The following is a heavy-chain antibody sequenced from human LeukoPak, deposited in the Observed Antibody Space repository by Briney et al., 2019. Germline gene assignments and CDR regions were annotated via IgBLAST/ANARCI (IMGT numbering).Heavy chain of an antibody. Sequence: ASVTVSCKASGYTFTSYDINWVRQATGQGREWMGWMNPNSGNTGYAQKFQGRVTMTRNTSISTAYMELSSLRSEDTAVYYCARGFIAARPVSSAFDIWGQGTMVTVSS. J-gene: IGHJ3*02. V-gene: IGHV1-8*01. CDR3: ARGFIAARPVSSAFDI. D-gene: IGHD6-6*01. CDR1: GYTFTSYD. CDR2: MNPNSGNT.